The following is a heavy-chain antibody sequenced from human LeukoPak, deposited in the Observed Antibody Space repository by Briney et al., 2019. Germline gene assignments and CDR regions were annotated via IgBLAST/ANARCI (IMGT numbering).Heavy chain of an antibody. D-gene: IGHD4-17*01. J-gene: IGHJ4*02. Sequence: GGSLRLSCITSGFTFGDYAMSWVRQAPGKGLEWVGFIRSKAYGGTTEYAASAKGRFTISRDDSKSIAYLQMNSLKSEDTAVYYCTRVEDSTVTIDYWGQGTLVTVSS. CDR2: IRSKAYGGTT. CDR3: TRVEDSTVTIDY. CDR1: GFTFGDYA. V-gene: IGHV3-49*04.